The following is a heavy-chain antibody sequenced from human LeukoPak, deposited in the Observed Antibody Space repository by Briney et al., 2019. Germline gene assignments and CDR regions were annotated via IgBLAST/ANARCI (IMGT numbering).Heavy chain of an antibody. Sequence: SVKVSCKASGGTFSSYAISWVRQAPGQGLEWMGGIIPIFGTANYAQKFQGRVTITADESTSTAYMELSSLRSEDTAVYYCALSHDFWQPFDYWGQGTLVAVSS. D-gene: IGHD3-3*01. V-gene: IGHV1-69*13. CDR1: GGTFSSYA. CDR2: IIPIFGTA. J-gene: IGHJ4*02. CDR3: ALSHDFWQPFDY.